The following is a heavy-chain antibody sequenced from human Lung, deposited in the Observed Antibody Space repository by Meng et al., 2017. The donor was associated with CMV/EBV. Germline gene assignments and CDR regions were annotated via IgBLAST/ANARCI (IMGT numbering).Heavy chain of an antibody. Sequence: KSLKISXKATGSSFTKNWIGWVRQMPGKGLEWMGVIYPGDFDTRYSPSFRSQVTISADRSITTAYLQWSSLKASDTAMYYCARLGGDGYLDAFDFWGRGTMVTVSS. J-gene: IGHJ3*01. D-gene: IGHD5-24*01. CDR3: ARLGGDGYLDAFDF. CDR2: IYPGDFDT. CDR1: GSSFTKNW. V-gene: IGHV5-51*01.